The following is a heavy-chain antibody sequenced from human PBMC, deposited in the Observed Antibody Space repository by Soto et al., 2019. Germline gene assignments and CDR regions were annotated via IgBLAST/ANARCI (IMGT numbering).Heavy chain of an antibody. Sequence: EVQLLESGGGLVQPGGSLRLSCAASGFTFSSFAMSWVRQAPGKGLEWVSAISGSGGSTLYADSVKGRFTISRDNSKNMLYLQMNSLRAEDTAVYYCAKDATLRGSGNYWTVIIFDYWGQGTLVTVSS. CDR3: AKDATLRGSGNYWTVIIFDY. CDR2: ISGSGGST. CDR1: GFTFSSFA. V-gene: IGHV3-23*01. D-gene: IGHD3-10*01. J-gene: IGHJ4*02.